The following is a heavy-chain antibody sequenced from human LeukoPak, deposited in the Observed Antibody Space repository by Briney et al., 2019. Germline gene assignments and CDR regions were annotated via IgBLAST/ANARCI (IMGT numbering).Heavy chain of an antibody. Sequence: GGFLRLSCAASGSTFDDYAMHWVRQAPGKGLEWVSLIRWDGGSTYYADSVKGRFIISRDNSKNSLYLQMNSLRPEDTALYYCALNSTGDAYDYWGQGTLVTVSS. V-gene: IGHV3-43D*04. CDR3: ALNSTGDAYDY. CDR2: IRWDGGST. D-gene: IGHD2-8*02. CDR1: GSTFDDYA. J-gene: IGHJ4*02.